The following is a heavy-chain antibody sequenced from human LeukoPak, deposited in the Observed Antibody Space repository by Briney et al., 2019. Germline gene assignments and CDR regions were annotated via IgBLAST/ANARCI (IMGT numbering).Heavy chain of an antibody. CDR3: ARARAGHFDC. CDR2: IYHSGNT. D-gene: IGHD6-19*01. V-gene: IGHV4-4*02. Sequence: SATLSLTCAVSGGSIISNNCGCWVRQPPGKGLEGIGEIYHSGNTNYNPSLKSRGTISLDKSKNQVSLKLSSVTAADTAVYYCARARAGHFDCWGQGTLVSVSS. J-gene: IGHJ4*02. CDR1: GGSIISNNC.